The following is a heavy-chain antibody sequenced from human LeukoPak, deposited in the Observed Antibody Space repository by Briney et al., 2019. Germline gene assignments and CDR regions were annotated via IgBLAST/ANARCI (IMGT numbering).Heavy chain of an antibody. CDR1: GFTFSSYA. Sequence: GGSLRLSCAASGFTFSSYAMSWVRQAPGKGLEWVSAISGSGGSTYYADSVKGRFTISRDNSKNTLYLQMSSLRAEDTAVYYCAKDRRFFEWLLLDYWGQGTLVTVSS. D-gene: IGHD3-3*01. CDR2: ISGSGGST. CDR3: AKDRRFFEWLLLDY. J-gene: IGHJ4*02. V-gene: IGHV3-23*01.